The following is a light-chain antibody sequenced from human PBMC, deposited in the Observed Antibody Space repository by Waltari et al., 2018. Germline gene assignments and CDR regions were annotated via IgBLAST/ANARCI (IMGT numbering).Light chain of an antibody. CDR2: AAS. Sequence: DIQMTHSPSSLSASVGDRATITCRASQSISSYLNWYQQKPGKAPKLLIYAASSLQSGVPSRFSGSGSGTDFTLTISSLQPEDFATYYCQQSYSTLVSFGQGTKLEIK. CDR3: QQSYSTLVS. J-gene: IGKJ2*03. V-gene: IGKV1-39*01. CDR1: QSISSY.